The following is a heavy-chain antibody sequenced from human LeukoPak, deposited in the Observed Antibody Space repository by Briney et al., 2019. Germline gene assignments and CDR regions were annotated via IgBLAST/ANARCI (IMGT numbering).Heavy chain of an antibody. Sequence: GGSLRLSCAASGFTVSSNYMSWVRQAPGKGLEWVSVIYSGGSTYYADSVKGRFTISRDNSKNTLYLQMNSLRAEDTAVYYRAVEKEVYYGMDVWGQGTTVTVSS. CDR2: IYSGGST. CDR1: GFTVSSNY. V-gene: IGHV3-66*01. D-gene: IGHD3-3*01. CDR3: AVEKEVYYGMDV. J-gene: IGHJ6*02.